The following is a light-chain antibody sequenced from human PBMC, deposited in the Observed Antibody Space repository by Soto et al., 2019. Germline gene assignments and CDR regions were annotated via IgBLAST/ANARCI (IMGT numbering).Light chain of an antibody. CDR2: GAS. V-gene: IGKV3D-15*01. CDR1: QTISSD. Sequence: EIVMTQSPATLSVSPGERATLSCRASQTISSDLAWYQHKPGQTPKLVIFGASNRAAGIPARFSGSGSGTEFTLPISSLQSEDFAVYYCHHYNNFPPYTFGQGTKLEIK. CDR3: HHYNNFPPYT. J-gene: IGKJ2*01.